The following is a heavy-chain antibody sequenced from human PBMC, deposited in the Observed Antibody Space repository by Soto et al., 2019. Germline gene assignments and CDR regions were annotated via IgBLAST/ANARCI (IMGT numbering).Heavy chain of an antibody. Sequence: QVQLVESGGGVVQPGRSLRLSCAASGFTFSSYAMHWVRQAPGKGLEWVAVISYDGSNKYYADSVKCRFTISRDNSKHRLXLXMNSLRAEDTAVYYCARDSDCISTSCQAPYDYGMDVWGQGTTVTVSS. CDR3: ARDSDCISTSCQAPYDYGMDV. J-gene: IGHJ6*02. CDR2: ISYDGSNK. V-gene: IGHV3-30-3*01. CDR1: GFTFSSYA. D-gene: IGHD2-2*01.